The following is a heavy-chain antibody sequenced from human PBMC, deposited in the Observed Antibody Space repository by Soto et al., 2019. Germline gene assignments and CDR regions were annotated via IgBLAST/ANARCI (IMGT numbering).Heavy chain of an antibody. CDR2: INWSGSST. J-gene: IGHJ5*02. CDR1: GFTFDDYG. D-gene: IGHD6-6*01. V-gene: IGHV3-20*04. CDR3: ARDKTTSSSNWFDP. Sequence: EVQLVESGGGVVRPGGSLRISCAASGFTFDDYGMSWVRQAPGKGLEWVSGINWSGSSTGYADSVKGRFTVSRDNAKNSLYLQMNSLRAEDTALYYCARDKTTSSSNWFDPWGQGTLVTVSS.